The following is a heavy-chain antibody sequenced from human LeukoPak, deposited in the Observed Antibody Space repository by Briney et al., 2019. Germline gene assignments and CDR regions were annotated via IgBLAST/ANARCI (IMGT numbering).Heavy chain of an antibody. CDR1: GGSIRSDNYY. J-gene: IGHJ4*02. Sequence: PLQTLSLTCTVSGGSIRSDNYYWNWIRQHPGKGLEWIGNIYYSGSTYYNPSLKSRVTLVVGTSKNQFSLQLTSVSTADTAVYYCARLYGSGKNYFDYWGQGTLVTVSS. CDR2: IYYSGST. CDR3: ARLYGSGKNYFDY. V-gene: IGHV4-31*03. D-gene: IGHD3-10*01.